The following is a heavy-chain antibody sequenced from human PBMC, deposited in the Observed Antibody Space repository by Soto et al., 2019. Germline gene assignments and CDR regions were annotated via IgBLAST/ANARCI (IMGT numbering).Heavy chain of an antibody. V-gene: IGHV1-46*01. J-gene: IGHJ4*02. CDR3: ARHYYYDSSYYYPTNTQLPLDY. D-gene: IGHD3-22*01. CDR2: INPSGGST. CDR1: GYTFTSYY. Sequence: GASVKVSCKASGYTFTSYYMHWVRQAPGQGLERMGIINPSGGSTSYAQKFQGRVTMTRDTSTSTAYLQWSSLKASDSAMYFCARHYYYDSSYYYPTNTQLPLDYWGQGTLVTVSS.